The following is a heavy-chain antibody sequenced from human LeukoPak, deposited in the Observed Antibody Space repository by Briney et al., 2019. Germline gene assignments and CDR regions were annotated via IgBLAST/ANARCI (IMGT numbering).Heavy chain of an antibody. V-gene: IGHV4-31*03. D-gene: IGHD3-22*01. CDR2: IYYSGST. Sequence: SETLSLTCTVSGGSIRSGGYYWSWIRQHPGKGLEWIGYIYYSGSTYYNPSLKSRVTISVDTSKNQFSLKLSSVTAADTAVYYCARVTHDSSGYYYLYYGMDVWGQGTTVTVSS. CDR3: ARVTHDSSGYYYLYYGMDV. J-gene: IGHJ6*02. CDR1: GGSIRSGGYY.